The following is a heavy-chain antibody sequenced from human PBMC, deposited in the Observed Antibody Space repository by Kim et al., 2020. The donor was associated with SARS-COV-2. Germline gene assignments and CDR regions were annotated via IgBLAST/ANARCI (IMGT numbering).Heavy chain of an antibody. Sequence: ASVKVSCKASGYTFTSYGISWVRQAPGQGLEWMGWISAYNGNTNYAQKLQGRVTMTTDTSTSTAYMELRSLRSDDTAVYYCASTYYDSSGYYPYYYYGMDVWGQGTTVTVSS. V-gene: IGHV1-18*01. CDR2: ISAYNGNT. CDR1: GYTFTSYG. CDR3: ASTYYDSSGYYPYYYYGMDV. D-gene: IGHD3-22*01. J-gene: IGHJ6*02.